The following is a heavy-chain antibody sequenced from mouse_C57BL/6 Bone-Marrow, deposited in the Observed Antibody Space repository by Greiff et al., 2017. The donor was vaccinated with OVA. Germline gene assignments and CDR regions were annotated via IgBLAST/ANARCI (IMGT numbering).Heavy chain of an antibody. V-gene: IGHV14-2*01. J-gene: IGHJ3*01. D-gene: IGHD1-3*01. Sequence: VQLQQSGAELVKPGASVKLSCTASGFNIKDYYMHWVKQRTEQGLEWIGRIDPEDGETKYAPKFPGKATITADTSSNTAYLQLSSLTSEDTAVYYCASSGPVVAYWGQGTLVTVSA. CDR3: ASSGPVVAY. CDR2: IDPEDGET. CDR1: GFNIKDYY.